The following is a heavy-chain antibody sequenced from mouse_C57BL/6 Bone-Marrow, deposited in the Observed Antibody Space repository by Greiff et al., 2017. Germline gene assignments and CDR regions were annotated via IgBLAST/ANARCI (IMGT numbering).Heavy chain of an antibody. CDR1: GYTFTDYY. CDR2: IYPGSGNT. V-gene: IGHV1-76*01. CDR3: AFYYYGSSSHCFDY. D-gene: IGHD1-1*01. Sequence: QVQLQQSGAELVRPGASVKLSCKASGYTFTDYYINWVKQRPGQGLEWIARIYPGSGNTYYNEKFKGKATLTAEKSSSTAYMQLSSLTSEDSAVYFCAFYYYGSSSHCFDYWGQGTTLTVSS. J-gene: IGHJ2*01.